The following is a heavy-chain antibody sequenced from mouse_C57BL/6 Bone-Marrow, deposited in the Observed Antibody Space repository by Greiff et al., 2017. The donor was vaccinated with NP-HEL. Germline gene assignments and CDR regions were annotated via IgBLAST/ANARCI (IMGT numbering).Heavy chain of an antibody. J-gene: IGHJ2*01. CDR1: GYTFTSYW. CDR2: IDPNSGST. Sequence: VQLQQPGAELVKPGASVKLSCKASGYTFTSYWMHWVKQRPGQGLEWIGMIDPNSGSTNYNEKFKSKATLTVDKSYSTSYMQLSILTSEDSSVDTCANGCYASDYWGQGTTLTVSS. CDR3: ANGCYASDY. D-gene: IGHD2-12*01. V-gene: IGHV1-64*01.